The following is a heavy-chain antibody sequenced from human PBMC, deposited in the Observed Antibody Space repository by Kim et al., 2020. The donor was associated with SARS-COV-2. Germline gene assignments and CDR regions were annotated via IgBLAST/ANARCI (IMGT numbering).Heavy chain of an antibody. Sequence: ASVKVSCKASGYTFTSYGISWVRQAPGQGLEWMGWISAYNGNTNYAQKLQGRVTMTTDTSTSTAYMELRSLRSDDTAVYYCARDNRLGKPDLRFDIWGQGTMVTVSS. V-gene: IGHV1-18*04. CDR3: ARDNRLGKPDLRFDI. CDR2: ISAYNGNT. CDR1: GYTFTSYG. D-gene: IGHD7-27*01. J-gene: IGHJ3*02.